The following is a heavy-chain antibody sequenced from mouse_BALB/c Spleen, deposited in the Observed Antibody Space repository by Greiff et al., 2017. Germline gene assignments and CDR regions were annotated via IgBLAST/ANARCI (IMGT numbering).Heavy chain of an antibody. V-gene: IGHV1S135*01. J-gene: IGHJ1*01. D-gene: IGHD2-1*01. CDR2: IDPFNGGT. CDR3: ARYGNYWYFDV. CDR1: GYSFTSYY. Sequence: EVQLQESGPELMKPGASVKISCKASGYSFTSYYMHWVKQSHGKSLEWIGYIDPFNGGTSYNQKFKGKATLTVDKSSSTAYMHLSSLTSEDSAVYYCARYGNYWYFDVWGAGTTVTVSS.